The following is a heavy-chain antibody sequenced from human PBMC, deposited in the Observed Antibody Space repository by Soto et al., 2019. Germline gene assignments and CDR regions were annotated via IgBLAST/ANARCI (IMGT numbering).Heavy chain of an antibody. CDR3: ARVDAIFGMATTKWFDP. CDR1: GGSISSYY. V-gene: IGHV4-59*01. J-gene: IGHJ5*02. CDR2: IYYSGST. Sequence: PSETLSLTCTVSGGSISSYYWSWIRQPPGKGLEWIGYIYYSGSTNYNPSLKSRVTISVDTSKNQFSLKLSSVTAADTAVYYCARVDAIFGMATTKWFDPWGQATLVTVSS. D-gene: IGHD1-1*01.